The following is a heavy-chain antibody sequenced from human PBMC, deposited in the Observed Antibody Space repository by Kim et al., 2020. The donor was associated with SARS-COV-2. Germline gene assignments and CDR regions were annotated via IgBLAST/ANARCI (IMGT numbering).Heavy chain of an antibody. D-gene: IGHD1-7*01. CDR3: ITRPWGGGGSLGTSEEV. V-gene: IGHV3-15*01. CDR1: GFSFRNAW. Sequence: GGSLRLSCAAFGFSFRNAWMSWVRQAPGKGLEWVGRIKSNTDGGATDYAAPVKGRFTISKDDSENTLYLQMNSLKIEDSAVYFCITRPWGGGGSLGTSEEVGGQGTLVSVSS. J-gene: IGHJ4*02. CDR2: IKSNTDGGAT.